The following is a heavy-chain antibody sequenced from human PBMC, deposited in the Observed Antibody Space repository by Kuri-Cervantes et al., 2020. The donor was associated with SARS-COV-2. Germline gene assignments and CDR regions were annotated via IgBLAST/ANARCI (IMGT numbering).Heavy chain of an antibody. V-gene: IGHV1-2*02. CDR2: INPNGDT. Sequence: ASVKVSCKASGYTFTDYYMHWVRQAPGQGPEWMGWINPNGDTNSAQKFQGRVTMTRDTSMSTVHMEPSRLRFDDTAVFYCARNRRTGGYSQGFDLWGQGTLDTVSS. J-gene: IGHJ4*02. D-gene: IGHD5-18*01. CDR1: GYTFTDYY. CDR3: ARNRRTGGYSQGFDL.